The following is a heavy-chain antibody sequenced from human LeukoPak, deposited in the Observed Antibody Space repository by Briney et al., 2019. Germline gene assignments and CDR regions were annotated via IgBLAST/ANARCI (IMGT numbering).Heavy chain of an antibody. J-gene: IGHJ4*02. CDR2: IYYSGST. D-gene: IGHD3-3*01. V-gene: IGHV4-39*01. CDR1: GGSISSSSYY. CDR3: ASSPPVSYDFWSGYYPFDY. Sequence: SETLSLTCTVSGGSISSSSYYWGWIRQPPGKGLEWIGSIYYSGSTYYNPSLKSRVTISVDTSKNQFSLKLSSVTAADTAVYYCASSPPVSYDFWSGYYPFDYWGQGTLVTVSS.